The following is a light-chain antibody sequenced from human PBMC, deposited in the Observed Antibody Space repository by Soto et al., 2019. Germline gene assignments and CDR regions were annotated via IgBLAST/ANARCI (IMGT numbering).Light chain of an antibody. J-gene: IGLJ2*01. Sequence: QTVVTQSPSASASLGASVKLTCTLSSGNSSYAIAWHQQQPEKGPRYLMKLNSDGSHSKGDGIPDRFSGSSSGAERYLTISSLQSEDEADYYCQTWGTGTVVFGGGTKLTVL. CDR2: LNSDGSH. CDR1: SGNSSYA. V-gene: IGLV4-69*01. CDR3: QTWGTGTVV.